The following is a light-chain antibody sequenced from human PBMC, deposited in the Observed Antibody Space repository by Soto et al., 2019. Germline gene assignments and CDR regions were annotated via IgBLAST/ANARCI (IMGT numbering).Light chain of an antibody. CDR3: QQYDTFPRT. J-gene: IGKJ1*01. CDR1: QSLSGDY. V-gene: IGKV3-20*01. CDR2: DAS. Sequence: EIVLTQSPGTLSLSPGDRATLSCRASQSLSGDYLAWYQQKPGQAPRLLIYDASRRATDIPARFSGSGSGTDFALTISRLEHADFAVYFCQQYDTFPRTFGQGTKVEIQ.